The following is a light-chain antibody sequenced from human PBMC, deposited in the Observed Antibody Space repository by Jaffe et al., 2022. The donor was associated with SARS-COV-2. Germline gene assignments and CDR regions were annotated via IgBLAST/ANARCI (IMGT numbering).Light chain of an antibody. CDR1: SGDVGGYNY. CDR3: NSYAGTVV. Sequence: QSALTQPPSASGSPGQSVTISCTGSSGDVGGYNYVSWFQQHPGKAPKLMIYEVSKRPSGVPDRFSGSKSGNTASLTVSGLQAEDEADYYCNSYAGTVVFGGGTKLTVL. CDR2: EVS. J-gene: IGLJ3*02. V-gene: IGLV2-8*01.